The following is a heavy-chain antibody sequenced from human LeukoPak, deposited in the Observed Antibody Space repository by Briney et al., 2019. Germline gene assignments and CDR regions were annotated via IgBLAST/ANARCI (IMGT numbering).Heavy chain of an antibody. CDR1: GGSINSGSHS. CDR3: ARGAVSGYYEPNWFDP. Sequence: PSETLSLTCAVSGGSINSGSHSWSWIRQPPGKGLEWIGYIYYSGSTYYNPSLKSRVTISVDTSKNQFSLKLSSVTAADTAVYYCARGAVSGYYEPNWFDPWGQGTLVTVSS. CDR2: IYYSGST. D-gene: IGHD3-22*01. V-gene: IGHV4-30-2*05. J-gene: IGHJ5*02.